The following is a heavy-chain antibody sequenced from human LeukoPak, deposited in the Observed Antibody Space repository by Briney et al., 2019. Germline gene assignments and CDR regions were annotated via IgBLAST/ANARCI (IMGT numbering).Heavy chain of an antibody. D-gene: IGHD3-10*01. CDR2: ISSSGSDI. Sequence: PGGSLRLSCAASGFTFSSSEMNWVRQAPGKGLEWISYISSSGSDIYYADSVRGRFTISRGNAKNSLYLQLNSLRAEDTAVYYCARAEDGSITGFDYWGQGTLVTVSS. CDR1: GFTFSSSE. J-gene: IGHJ4*02. V-gene: IGHV3-48*03. CDR3: ARAEDGSITGFDY.